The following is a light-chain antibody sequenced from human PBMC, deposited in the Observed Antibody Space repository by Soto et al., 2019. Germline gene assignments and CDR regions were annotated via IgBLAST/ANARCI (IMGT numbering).Light chain of an antibody. CDR3: QQLNSYPHT. J-gene: IGKJ2*01. V-gene: IGKV1-9*01. CDR1: QGISSY. CDR2: AAS. Sequence: DIQLTQSPSFLSASVGDRVTITCRASQGISSYLAWYQQKPGKAPKLLIYAASTLQSGVPSRFSGSGSGTELTLTISSLQPEDFATYYCQQLNSYPHTFGQGTKLEIK.